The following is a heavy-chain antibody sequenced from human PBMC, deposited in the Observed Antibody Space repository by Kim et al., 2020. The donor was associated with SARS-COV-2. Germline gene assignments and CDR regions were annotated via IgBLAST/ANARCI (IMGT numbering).Heavy chain of an antibody. J-gene: IGHJ4*01. CDR3: AKEKGGYGSGRPFDY. CDR2: ISYDGSNK. V-gene: IGHV3-30*18. Sequence: GGSLRLSCAASGFTFSSYGMHWVRQAPGKGLEWVAVISYDGSNKYYADSVKGRFTISRDNSKNTLYLQMNSLRAEDTAVYYCAKEKGGYGSGRPFDYWG. CDR1: GFTFSSYG. D-gene: IGHD3-10*01.